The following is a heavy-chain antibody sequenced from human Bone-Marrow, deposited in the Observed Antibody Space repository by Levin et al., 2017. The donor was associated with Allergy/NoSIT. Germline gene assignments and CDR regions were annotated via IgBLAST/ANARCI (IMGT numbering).Heavy chain of an antibody. CDR3: ARRSVAARGGRWFDP. Sequence: GESLKISCKGSGYSFTSYWIGWVRQMPGKGLEWMGIIYPGDSDTRYSPSFQGQVTISADKSISTAYLQWSSLKASDTAMYYCARRSVAARGGRWFDPWGQGTLVTVSS. CDR2: IYPGDSDT. D-gene: IGHD6-6*01. CDR1: GYSFTSYW. J-gene: IGHJ5*02. V-gene: IGHV5-51*01.